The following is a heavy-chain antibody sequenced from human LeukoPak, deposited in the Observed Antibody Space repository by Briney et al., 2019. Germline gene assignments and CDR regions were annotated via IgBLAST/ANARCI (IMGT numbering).Heavy chain of an antibody. D-gene: IGHD2-15*01. V-gene: IGHV3-23*01. CDR1: GFSFSNYA. CDR3: AKMTGVVVAATPDY. CDR2: ISGSGGST. J-gene: IGHJ4*02. Sequence: GGSLRLSCAASGFSFSNYAMSWVRQAPGKGLEWVSTISGSGGSTYYADSVKGRFTISRDNSKNTLYLQMNSLRAEDTAVYYCAKMTGVVVAATPDYWGQGTPVIVSS.